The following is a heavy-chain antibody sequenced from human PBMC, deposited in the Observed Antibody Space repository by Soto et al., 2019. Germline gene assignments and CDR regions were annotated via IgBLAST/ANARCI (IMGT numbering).Heavy chain of an antibody. CDR2: ISGSGGRT. V-gene: IGHV3-23*01. CDR1: GFTFANYD. CDR3: ANRPRYYNMDV. Sequence: EVQLLESGGGLVQPGGSLRLSCAASGFTFANYDMNWVRQAPGKGLEWVSGISGSGGRTYYADSVQGRFSISRDNYKNTLYLQMNSLRAEDTAVYYCANRPRYYNMDVWGQGTTVTVSS. J-gene: IGHJ6*02.